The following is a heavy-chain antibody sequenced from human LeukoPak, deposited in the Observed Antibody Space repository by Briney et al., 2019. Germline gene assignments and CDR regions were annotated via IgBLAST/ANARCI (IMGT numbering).Heavy chain of an antibody. V-gene: IGHV3-23*01. Sequence: GSLRLSCASLGFTFRSYAMGLVRQAPGKGLEWGSCISGSGGSTYYADSVKGRFTISRDNSKNTLYLQMDSLRAEDTAVYYCAKCSGGSRYSAQDYWGQGTLVTVSS. CDR3: AKCSGGSRYSAQDY. CDR2: ISGSGGST. D-gene: IGHD2-15*01. CDR1: GFTFRSYA. J-gene: IGHJ4*02.